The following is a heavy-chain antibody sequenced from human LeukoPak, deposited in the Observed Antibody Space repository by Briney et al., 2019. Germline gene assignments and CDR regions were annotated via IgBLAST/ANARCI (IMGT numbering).Heavy chain of an antibody. J-gene: IGHJ6*03. CDR1: GFTFSNAW. D-gene: IGHD5-18*01. Sequence: GGSLRLSCAASGFTFSNAWMSWVRQAPGKGLEWVGRIKSKTDGGTTDYAAPVKGRFTISRDDSKNTLYLQMNSLKTEDTAVYYCAKNSRELYSYGSDMDVWGKGTTVTVSS. V-gene: IGHV3-15*01. CDR3: AKNSRELYSYGSDMDV. CDR2: IKSKTDGGTT.